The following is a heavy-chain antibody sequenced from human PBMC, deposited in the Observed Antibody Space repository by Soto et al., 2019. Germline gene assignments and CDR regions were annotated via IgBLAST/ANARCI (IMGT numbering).Heavy chain of an antibody. V-gene: IGHV1-18*01. CDR3: ARVARYYDSSGYYVKSDYYGMDV. Sequence: GASVKVSCKASGYTFSTYGISWVRQAPGQGLEWMGWINGYNGNTNYAQKLQGRVTMTTDTSTSTAYMELRSLRSDDTAVYYCARVARYYDSSGYYVKSDYYGMDVWGQGTTVTVSS. D-gene: IGHD3-22*01. J-gene: IGHJ6*02. CDR2: INGYNGNT. CDR1: GYTFSTYG.